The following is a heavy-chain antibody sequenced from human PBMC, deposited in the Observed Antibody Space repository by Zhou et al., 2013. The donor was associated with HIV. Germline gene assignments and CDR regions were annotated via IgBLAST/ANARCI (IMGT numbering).Heavy chain of an antibody. Sequence: QVQLQESGPGLVKPSETLSLTCTVSGGSISSSGYYWGWIRQPPGKGLEWIGSIYYSGTTYYNPSLKSRVTISVDTSKNQFSLKLSSVTAADTAVYYCARHHMVWGIIIDDNWFDPWGQGTLVTVSS. D-gene: IGHD3-10*01. J-gene: IGHJ5*02. CDR2: IYYSGTT. CDR1: GGSISSSGYY. V-gene: IGHV4-39*01. CDR3: ARHHMVWGIIIDDNWFDP.